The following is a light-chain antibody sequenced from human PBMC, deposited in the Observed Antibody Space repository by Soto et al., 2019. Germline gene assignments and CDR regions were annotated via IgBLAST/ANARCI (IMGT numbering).Light chain of an antibody. J-gene: IGLJ2*01. CDR3: CSYAGSSTLFEV. V-gene: IGLV2-23*03. CDR2: EGS. Sequence: QSALTQPASVSGSPGQSITISCTGTSSDVGSYNLVSWYQQHPGKAPKLMIYEGSKRPSGVSNRFSGSKSGNTASLTISGLQAEDEADYYCCSYAGSSTLFEVFGGGTKLTVL. CDR1: SSDVGSYNL.